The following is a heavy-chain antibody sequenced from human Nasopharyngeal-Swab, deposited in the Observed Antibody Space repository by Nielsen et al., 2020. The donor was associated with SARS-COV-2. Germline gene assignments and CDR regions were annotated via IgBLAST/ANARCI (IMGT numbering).Heavy chain of an antibody. D-gene: IGHD4-17*01. CDR3: ARDEVTRSEYGDYFRTFDY. J-gene: IGHJ4*02. Sequence: WVRQAPGQGLEWMGWISAYNGNTNYAQKLQGRVTMTTDTSTSTAYMELRSLRSDDTAVYYCARDEVTRSEYGDYFRTFDYWGQGTLVTVSS. CDR2: ISAYNGNT. V-gene: IGHV1-18*01.